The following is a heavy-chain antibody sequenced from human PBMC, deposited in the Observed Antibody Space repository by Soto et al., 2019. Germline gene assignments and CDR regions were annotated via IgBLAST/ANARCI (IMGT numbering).Heavy chain of an antibody. Sequence: SVKVSCKASGGTFSSYAISWVRQAPGQGLEWMGGIIPIFGTANYAQKFQGRVTITADESTSTAYMELSSLRSEDTAVYYCARDVMGDLTYYYYGMDVWGQGTTVTVSS. CDR1: GGTFSSYA. V-gene: IGHV1-69*13. J-gene: IGHJ6*02. D-gene: IGHD2-21*01. CDR2: IIPIFGTA. CDR3: ARDVMGDLTYYYYGMDV.